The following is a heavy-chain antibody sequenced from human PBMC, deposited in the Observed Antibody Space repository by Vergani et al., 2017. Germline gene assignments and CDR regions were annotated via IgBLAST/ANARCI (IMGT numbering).Heavy chain of an antibody. J-gene: IGHJ4*02. Sequence: QVQLVQSGAEVKKPGASVKVSCKASGYTFTGYYMHWVRQAPGQGLEWMGWINPNSGGTNYAQKFQGRVTMTRETSISTAYMELSRLRSDDTAVYYCARAPLGSGSYYPPADYWGQGTLGTVAS. CDR1: GYTFTGYY. CDR2: INPNSGGT. V-gene: IGHV1-2*02. D-gene: IGHD3-10*02. CDR3: ARAPLGSGSYYPPADY.